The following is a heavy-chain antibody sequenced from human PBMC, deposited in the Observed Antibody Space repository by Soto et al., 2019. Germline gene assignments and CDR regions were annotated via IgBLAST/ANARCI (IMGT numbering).Heavy chain of an antibody. D-gene: IGHD6-19*01. J-gene: IGHJ3*02. CDR3: ARNSIAVAANWPPDAFDI. CDR1: GYTFTSYG. Sequence: SVKVSCKASGYTFTSYGISWVRQAPGQGLEWMGWISAYNGNTNYAQKLQGRVTMTTDTSTSTAYMELRSLRSDDTAVYYCARNSIAVAANWPPDAFDIWGQGTMVTVSS. V-gene: IGHV1-18*01. CDR2: ISAYNGNT.